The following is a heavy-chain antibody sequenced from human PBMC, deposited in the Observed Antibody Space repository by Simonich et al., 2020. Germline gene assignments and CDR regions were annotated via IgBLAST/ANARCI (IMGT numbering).Heavy chain of an antibody. CDR3: ARDRAARYYYYYYMDV. Sequence: QVQLVQSGAEVKKPGASVKVSCKASGYTFTGYYMHWVRQAPGQGLGVMGWNNPNRGGINYAQKFEGRVTMTRDTSISTAYMELSRLRSDDTAVYYCARDRAARYYYYYYMDVWGKGTTVTVSS. CDR1: GYTFTGYY. J-gene: IGHJ6*03. D-gene: IGHD6-6*01. CDR2: NNPNRGGI. V-gene: IGHV1-2*02.